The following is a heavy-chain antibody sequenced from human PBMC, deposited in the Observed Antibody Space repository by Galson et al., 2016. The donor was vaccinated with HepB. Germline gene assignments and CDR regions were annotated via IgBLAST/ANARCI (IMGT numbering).Heavy chain of an antibody. CDR2: IHYSGST. J-gene: IGHJ4*02. D-gene: IGHD5-18*01. CDR3: ARDKNERGYSYGHFDY. V-gene: IGHV4-31*03. CDR1: GGSISSGGYY. Sequence: TLSLTCIVSGGSISSGGYYWSWIRQHPGKGLEWIGYIHYSGSTYYNPSLESRVSISVDTSKNQFSLKLSSVTAADTAVYYCARDKNERGYSYGHFDYWGQGALVTVSS.